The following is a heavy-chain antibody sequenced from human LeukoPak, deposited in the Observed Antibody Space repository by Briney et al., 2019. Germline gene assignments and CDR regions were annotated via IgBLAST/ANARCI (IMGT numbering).Heavy chain of an antibody. J-gene: IGHJ6*02. CDR2: IYYSGST. CDR3: ARDGLSYGMDV. V-gene: IGHV4-59*01. CDR1: GGSISSYY. Sequence: SETLSLTCTVSGGSISSYYWSWIRQPPGKGLEWIGYIYYSGSTNYNPSLKSRVTISADTSKNQFSLKLSSVTAADTAVYYCARDGLSYGMDVWGQGTTVTVSS.